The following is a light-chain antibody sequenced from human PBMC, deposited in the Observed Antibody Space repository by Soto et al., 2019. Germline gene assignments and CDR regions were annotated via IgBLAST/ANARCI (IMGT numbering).Light chain of an antibody. CDR3: HSYDSRLNCYV. Sequence: SALTQPPSVSGAPGQRVTISCTGSNSNIGAGFAVHWYQQLPGTAPKLLIHGNNNRPSGVPDRFSGSKSDTSASLAITGLQADDEADYYCHSYDSRLNCYVFGTGTKSPS. V-gene: IGLV1-40*01. CDR2: GNN. J-gene: IGLJ1*01. CDR1: NSNIGAGFA.